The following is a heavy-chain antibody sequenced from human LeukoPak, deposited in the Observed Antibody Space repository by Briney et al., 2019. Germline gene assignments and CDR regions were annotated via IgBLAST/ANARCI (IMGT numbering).Heavy chain of an antibody. Sequence: PSETLSLTCAVSGGPFSCYFWSWIRQSSGKGLEWIGEIHNSGTTNYNPSLNSRVTISEDTSKNQFYLNLSSVTAADTAVYYCASRYYYDLGSFPFDFWGQGTLVTVSS. CDR2: IHNSGTT. V-gene: IGHV4-34*01. CDR1: GGPFSCYF. CDR3: ASRYYYDLGSFPFDF. D-gene: IGHD3-10*01. J-gene: IGHJ4*02.